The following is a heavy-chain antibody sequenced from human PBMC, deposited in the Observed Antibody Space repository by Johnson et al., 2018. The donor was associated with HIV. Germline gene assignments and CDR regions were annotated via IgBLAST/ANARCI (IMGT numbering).Heavy chain of an antibody. D-gene: IGHD3-3*01. CDR1: GFTFDDYG. CDR2: INWNGGSI. J-gene: IGHJ3*02. CDR3: ARVTIFGVVIDHDAFDI. Sequence: QLVESGGGLVKPGGSLRLSCVASGFTFDDYGMSWVRQAPGKGLEWVSGINWNGGSIHYADSVKGRFTISRDNAKESLYLQMNSLRAEDTALYHCARVTIFGVVIDHDAFDIWGQGAMVTVSS. V-gene: IGHV3-20*01.